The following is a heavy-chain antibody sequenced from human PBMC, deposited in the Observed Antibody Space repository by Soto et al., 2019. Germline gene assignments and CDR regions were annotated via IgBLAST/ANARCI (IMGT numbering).Heavy chain of an antibody. CDR3: SKWSGYGDL. D-gene: IGHD5-12*01. J-gene: IGHJ4*02. CDR2: ISVTPGIT. V-gene: IGHV3-23*01. CDR1: GFTMSTYS. Sequence: EMQLLESGGGLVQPGGSLRLSCAASGFTMSTYSVTWVRKAPGKGLEWVSGISVTPGITFYADSVKGRFTISRDSSNNAVYLQMNSLRAEDTAMYFCSKWSGYGDLWGQGPLVTVSS.